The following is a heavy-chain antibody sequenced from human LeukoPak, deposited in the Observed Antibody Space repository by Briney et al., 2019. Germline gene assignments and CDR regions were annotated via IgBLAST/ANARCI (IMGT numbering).Heavy chain of an antibody. CDR1: GYTLTRFC. Sequence: ASVKVSCKASGYTLTRFCISWMRQATGQEFEWIGWINPSNGNTNYAQKFQGRVTMTTDTSTSTAYMELRSLRSDDTALYYCALRTGTLPDYFDYWGQGTLVTVSS. CDR2: INPSNGNT. V-gene: IGHV1-18*01. J-gene: IGHJ4*02. D-gene: IGHD1-7*01. CDR3: ALRTGTLPDYFDY.